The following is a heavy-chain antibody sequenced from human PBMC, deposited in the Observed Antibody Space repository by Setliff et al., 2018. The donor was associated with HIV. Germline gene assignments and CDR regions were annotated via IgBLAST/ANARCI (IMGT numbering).Heavy chain of an antibody. D-gene: IGHD2-15*01. Sequence: GGSLRLSCAASGFTFSRYSMNWFRQAPGKGLEWVANIKEDGSEKYYVDSVRGRFTISRDNAKNSLYLQMNSLRAEDTAVYYCARDATRGGDMDVWAKGTTVTVSS. CDR3: ARDATRGGDMDV. CDR2: IKEDGSEK. V-gene: IGHV3-7*01. J-gene: IGHJ6*03. CDR1: GFTFSRYS.